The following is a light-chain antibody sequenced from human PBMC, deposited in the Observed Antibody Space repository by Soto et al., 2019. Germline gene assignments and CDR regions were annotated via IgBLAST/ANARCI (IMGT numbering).Light chain of an antibody. V-gene: IGKV1-39*01. J-gene: IGKJ1*01. CDR3: QQTNTSPLT. CDR2: AAS. CDR1: RDINFY. Sequence: DIQMTQSPPSLSASVGDRVTLTCRSSRDINFYLNWYQQKPGRAPRLLIHAASTLQDGAPSRFSGSGSGTEFTLTISGLQPEDFATYYCQQTNTSPLTFGQGTKVDNK.